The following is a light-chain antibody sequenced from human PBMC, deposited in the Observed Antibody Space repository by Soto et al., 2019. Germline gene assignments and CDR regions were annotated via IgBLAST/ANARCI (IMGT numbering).Light chain of an antibody. CDR2: GAS. Sequence: ETVLTQSPGTLPLSPGERATLSCRASQSISSGYLAWYQQRPGQAPRLLITGASNRATGIPDRFSGSGSGTDVTLTISRLEPEDFAVYYCQQYGGSPLVSFGGGTKVEIK. CDR3: QQYGGSPLVS. J-gene: IGKJ4*01. V-gene: IGKV3-20*01. CDR1: QSISSGY.